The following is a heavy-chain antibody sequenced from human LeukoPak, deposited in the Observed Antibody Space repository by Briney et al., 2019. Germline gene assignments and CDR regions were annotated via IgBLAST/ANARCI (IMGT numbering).Heavy chain of an antibody. Sequence: ASVKVSCKASGYTFTSYDINWVRQATGQGLEWMGWMNPNSGNTGYAQKFQGRVTITRNNSISTAYMELSSLRSEDTAVYYCARGRKVYAHFAYWGQGTLVTVSS. D-gene: IGHD2-8*01. CDR1: GYTFTSYD. CDR2: MNPNSGNT. J-gene: IGHJ4*02. V-gene: IGHV1-8*03. CDR3: ARGRKVYAHFAY.